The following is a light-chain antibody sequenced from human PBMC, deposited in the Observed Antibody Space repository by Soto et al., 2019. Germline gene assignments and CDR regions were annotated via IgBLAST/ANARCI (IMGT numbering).Light chain of an antibody. CDR2: EVN. Sequence: QSVLTQPPSASGSPGQSVTISCTGTSSDVGSYNYVSWYQQHPDKAPKLVIYEVNKRPSGVPDRFSGSKSGNTASLTVSGLQAEDEADYYCTSYAGYNNPVVFGGGTKLTVL. J-gene: IGLJ2*01. CDR1: SSDVGSYNY. V-gene: IGLV2-8*01. CDR3: TSYAGYNNPVV.